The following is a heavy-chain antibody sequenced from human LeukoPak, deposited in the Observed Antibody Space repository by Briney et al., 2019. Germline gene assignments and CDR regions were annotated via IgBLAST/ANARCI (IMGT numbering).Heavy chain of an antibody. CDR3: ARVIWDSSGYYFDY. V-gene: IGHV4-38-2*02. Sequence: SETLSLTCTVSGYSISSGYYWGWIRQPPGKGLEWIGYIYHSGSTYYNPSLKSRVTISVDRSKNQFSLKLSSVTAADTAVYYCARVIWDSSGYYFDYWGQGTLVSVSS. J-gene: IGHJ4*02. CDR1: GYSISSGYY. CDR2: IYHSGST. D-gene: IGHD3-22*01.